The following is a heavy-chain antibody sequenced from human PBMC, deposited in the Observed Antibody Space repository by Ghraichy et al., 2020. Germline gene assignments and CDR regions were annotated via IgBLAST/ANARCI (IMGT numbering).Heavy chain of an antibody. J-gene: IGHJ4*02. CDR1: GGSISSSSYY. V-gene: IGHV4-39*01. Sequence: TLSLTCTVSGGSISSSSYYWGWIRQPPGKGLEWIGSIYYSGSTYYNPSLKSRVTISVDTSKNQFSLKLSSVTAADTAVYYCARLVLMVYAFDYWGQGTLVTVSS. D-gene: IGHD2-8*01. CDR3: ARLVLMVYAFDY. CDR2: IYYSGST.